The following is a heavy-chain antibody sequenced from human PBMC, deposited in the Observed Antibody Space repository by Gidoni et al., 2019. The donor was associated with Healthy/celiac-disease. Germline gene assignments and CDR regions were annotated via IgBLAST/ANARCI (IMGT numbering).Heavy chain of an antibody. Sequence: QVQLVDSGGGVVQPGRSLRLSCAAPGFTFSSYGMHWVRQAPGKGVEWVAVISYDGSNKYYADSVKGRFTISRDNSKNTLYLQMNSLRAEDTAVYYCAKDSAMIVVVAHFDYWGQGTLVTVSS. V-gene: IGHV3-30*18. CDR3: AKDSAMIVVVAHFDY. CDR2: ISYDGSNK. D-gene: IGHD3-22*01. CDR1: GFTFSSYG. J-gene: IGHJ4*02.